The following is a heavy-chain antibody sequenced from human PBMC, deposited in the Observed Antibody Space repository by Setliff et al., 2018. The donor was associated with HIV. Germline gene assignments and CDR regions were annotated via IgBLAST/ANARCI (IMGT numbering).Heavy chain of an antibody. V-gene: IGHV3-30*03. CDR2: ILYDGSNK. CDR1: GFRFRSYG. CDR3: ARDTGQLVYYFDS. D-gene: IGHD6-6*01. J-gene: IGHJ4*02. Sequence: PGGSLRLSCAASGFRFRSYGMNWVRQAPGKGLEWVAVILYDGSNKYYADSVKGRFTISRDNLKKRVYLQMSSLRAEDTAVYFCARDTGQLVYYFDSWSQGTLVTVSS.